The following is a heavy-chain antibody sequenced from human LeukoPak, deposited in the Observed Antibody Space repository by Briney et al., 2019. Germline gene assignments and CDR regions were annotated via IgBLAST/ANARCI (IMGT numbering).Heavy chain of an antibody. CDR2: ISNDGRTT. Sequence: GGSLRLSCAASGFTFSRFLMHWVRQAPGKGLVWVSLISNDGRTTRYADSVKGRFTISRDNAKNTLYLEVNSLRAEDTAVYYCARDLAGSIDYWGQGTLVTVVS. D-gene: IGHD6-19*01. V-gene: IGHV3-74*01. CDR1: GFTFSRFL. J-gene: IGHJ4*02. CDR3: ARDLAGSIDY.